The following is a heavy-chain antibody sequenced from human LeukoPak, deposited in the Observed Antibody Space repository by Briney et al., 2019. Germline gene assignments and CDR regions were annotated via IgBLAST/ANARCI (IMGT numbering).Heavy chain of an antibody. V-gene: IGHV3-23*01. Sequence: GGPLRLSCAASGFTFSTYSMTWVRQAPGKGLEWVSAISSGGVSTYYADSVKGRFTISRDNSKNTVYLQMDSRRAEDTAAYYCAKGWKHLLFWGQGTQVTVSS. D-gene: IGHD5-18*01. J-gene: IGHJ4*02. CDR2: ISSGGVST. CDR3: AKGWKHLLF. CDR1: GFTFSTYS.